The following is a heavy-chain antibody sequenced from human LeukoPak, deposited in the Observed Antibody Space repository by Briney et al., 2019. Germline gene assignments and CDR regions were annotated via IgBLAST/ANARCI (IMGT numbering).Heavy chain of an antibody. D-gene: IGHD6-13*01. CDR3: ARLTAAAPGIH. J-gene: IGHJ4*02. Sequence: ASVKVSCKASGGTFSSYAISWVRQAPGQGLEWMVGIIPIFGTANYAQKFQGRVTITADESTSTAYMELSSLRSEDTAVYYCARLTAAAPGIHWGQGTLVTVSS. CDR1: GGTFSSYA. CDR2: IIPIFGTA. V-gene: IGHV1-69*13.